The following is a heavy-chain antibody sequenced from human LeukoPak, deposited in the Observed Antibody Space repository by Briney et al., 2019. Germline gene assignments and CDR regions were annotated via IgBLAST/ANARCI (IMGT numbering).Heavy chain of an antibody. Sequence: GSLRLSCATFGFTFSTYVMSWVRQAPGKGLEWIGYISSSGDTNYNPSLKSRVTISADMSRNQFSLELRSVTAADTAVYYCARDRPFASDNQILGYYGMDVWGQGTTVTVSS. CDR3: ARDRPFASDNQILGYYGMDV. J-gene: IGHJ6*02. CDR1: GFTFSTYV. CDR2: ISSSGDT. V-gene: IGHV4-4*08. D-gene: IGHD3-3*01.